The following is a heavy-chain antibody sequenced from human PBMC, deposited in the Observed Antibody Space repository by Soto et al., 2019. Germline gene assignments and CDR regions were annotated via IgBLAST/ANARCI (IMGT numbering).Heavy chain of an antibody. CDR3: VRFSGIPV. J-gene: IGHJ4*02. CDR2: INTGNGKT. CDR1: GYTFTYYA. D-gene: IGHD1-1*01. Sequence: QVQLVQSGPEVKKPGASVKVSCKTSGYTFTYYALHWVRQAPGQGLEWMGWINTGNGKTKYSQNFQGRLTITRDTSATTLYKELSSLRSEDTTVYYCVRFSGIPVWGQGPLVTVSS. V-gene: IGHV1-3*04.